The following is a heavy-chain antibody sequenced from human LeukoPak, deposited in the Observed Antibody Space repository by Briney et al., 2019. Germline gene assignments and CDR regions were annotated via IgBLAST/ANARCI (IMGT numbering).Heavy chain of an antibody. D-gene: IGHD3-10*01. CDR1: GYTFTDFA. CDR2: ISPGSGDT. V-gene: IGHV1-3*01. J-gene: IGHJ4*02. Sequence: AASVKVSCKASGYTFTDFALHWVRQAPGQSLEWMGWISPGSGDTKSSQKFRDRVTITRDTSANTAYMQLTRLKSEDTAVYYCVRDYPYGSGIVRVDSWGQGTLVTVSS. CDR3: VRDYPYGSGIVRVDS.